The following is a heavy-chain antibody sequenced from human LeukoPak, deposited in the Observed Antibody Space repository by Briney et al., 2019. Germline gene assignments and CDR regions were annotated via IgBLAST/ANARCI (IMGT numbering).Heavy chain of an antibody. CDR1: GFTFSSYA. CDR2: VTGSGSGGST. CDR3: VKAWSPRFGGPDY. Sequence: GGSLRLSCAASGFTFSSYAMSWVRQAPGKGLEWVSVVTGSGSGGSTYYADSVKGRFTISRDNSMNTLYLQMNSLRAEDTAVYYCVKAWSPRFGGPDYWGQGTLVTVSS. D-gene: IGHD2-15*01. V-gene: IGHV3-23*01. J-gene: IGHJ4*02.